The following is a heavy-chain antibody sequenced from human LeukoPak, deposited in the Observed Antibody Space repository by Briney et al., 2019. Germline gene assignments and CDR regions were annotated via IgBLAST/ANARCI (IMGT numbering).Heavy chain of an antibody. V-gene: IGHV4-34*01. CDR1: GGSFSGYY. D-gene: IGHD2-2*01. CDR3: ARAPVEFCSSPSCYPLKTYSYTGRDV. CDR2: INHSGST. Sequence: PSETLSLTCAVYGGSFSGYYWSWIRQPPGKGLEWIGEINHSGSTNYNPSLKSRVTISVDTSKNQFSLKLSSVTAADTAVYYCARAPVEFCSSPSCYPLKTYSYTGRDVGGKGTTAT. J-gene: IGHJ6*04.